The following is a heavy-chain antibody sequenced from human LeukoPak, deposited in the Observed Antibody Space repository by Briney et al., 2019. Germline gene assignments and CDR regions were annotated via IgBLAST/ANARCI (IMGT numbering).Heavy chain of an antibody. CDR2: ISGSGGST. CDR1: GFTFSSYG. V-gene: IGHV3-23*01. D-gene: IGHD6-13*01. CDR3: AKDVLPGIAAHYFDY. Sequence: SGGSLRLSCAASGFTFSSYGMSWVRQAPGKGLEWVSAISGSGGSTYYADSVKGRFTISRDNSKNTLYLQMNSLRAEDTAVYYCAKDVLPGIAAHYFDYWGQGTLVTVSS. J-gene: IGHJ4*02.